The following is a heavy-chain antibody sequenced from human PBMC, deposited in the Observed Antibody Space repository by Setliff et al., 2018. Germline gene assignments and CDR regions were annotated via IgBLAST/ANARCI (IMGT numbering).Heavy chain of an antibody. Sequence: SETLSLTCTVSGGSISGGSYDWSWIRQPAGKGLEWIGRIYTSGSTNYNPSLKSRVTMSVDTSKNQFSLKLSSVTAADTAVYYCARGGYSYGLGGFPLDYWGQGTLVTVS. CDR2: IYTSGST. CDR3: ARGGYSYGLGGFPLDY. D-gene: IGHD5-18*01. V-gene: IGHV4-61*02. J-gene: IGHJ4*02. CDR1: GGSISGGSYD.